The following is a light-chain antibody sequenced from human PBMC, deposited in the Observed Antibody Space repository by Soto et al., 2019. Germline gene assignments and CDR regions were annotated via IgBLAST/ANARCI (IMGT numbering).Light chain of an antibody. J-gene: IGLJ2*01. V-gene: IGLV3-21*02. Sequence: SSELTQPPSVSVAPGQTASITCGGNVIGSISVHWYQQKPGQAPVLVVFDDSDRPSGIPERFSGSNSRNTATLTISRVEAGDEADYYCHVWDSSSDPVIFGGGTKLTVL. CDR3: HVWDSSSDPVI. CDR1: VIGSIS. CDR2: DDS.